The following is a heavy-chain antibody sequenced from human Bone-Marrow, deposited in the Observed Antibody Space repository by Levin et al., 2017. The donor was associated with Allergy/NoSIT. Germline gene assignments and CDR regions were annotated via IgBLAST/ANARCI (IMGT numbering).Heavy chain of an antibody. CDR1: GFTFSNYI. CDR3: ARDPAQYYDYVWGSFRYDAFDI. V-gene: IGHV3-21*04. J-gene: IGHJ3*02. D-gene: IGHD3-16*02. CDR2: ISSSSSYI. Sequence: GGSLRLSCTASGFTFSNYIMNWVRQAPGKGLEWVSSISSSSSYIYYGDSVKGRFTISRDNAKNSLYLQMNSLRAEDTAMYYCARDPAQYYDYVWGSFRYDAFDIWGQGTMVTVS.